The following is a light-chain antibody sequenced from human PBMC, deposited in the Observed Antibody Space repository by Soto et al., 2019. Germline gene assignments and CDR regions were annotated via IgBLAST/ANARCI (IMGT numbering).Light chain of an antibody. CDR1: SNDVGGYKY. Sequence: QSALTQPASASGAPGQSITISCTGTSNDVGGYKYVSWYQQRPGTAPKLIMFEVNNRPSGVSDRFSGSRSDNTASLTISGLQAQDEADYYCSSYSSNNILSYVFGTGTKVTVL. J-gene: IGLJ1*01. CDR2: EVN. V-gene: IGLV2-14*03. CDR3: SSYSSNNILSYV.